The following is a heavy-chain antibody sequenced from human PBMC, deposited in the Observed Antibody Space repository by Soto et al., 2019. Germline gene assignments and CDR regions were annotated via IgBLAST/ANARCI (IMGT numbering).Heavy chain of an antibody. CDR1: GCSISSYY. V-gene: IGHV4-59*01. Sequence: PSETLSLTCTVSGCSISSYYWSWIRQPPGKGLEWIGYIYYSGSTNYNPSLKSRVTISVDTSKNQFSLKLSSVTAADTAVYYCARAFSTVPNFDYWGQGTLVTVSS. D-gene: IGHD4-17*01. J-gene: IGHJ4*02. CDR3: ARAFSTVPNFDY. CDR2: IYYSGST.